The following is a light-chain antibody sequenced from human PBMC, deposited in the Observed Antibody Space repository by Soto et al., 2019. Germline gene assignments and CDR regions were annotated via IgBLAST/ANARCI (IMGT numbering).Light chain of an antibody. Sequence: EIVLTQSPGTLSLSPGERATLFCRASQSVATSQLAWYQQKPGQAPRLLIGASSRATGIPARFSGSGSGTEFTLTISSLQSEDFAVYYCQQYNNWPRYTFGQGTKLEIK. V-gene: IGKV3-15*01. CDR1: QSVATSQ. CDR3: QQYNNWPRYT. CDR2: GAS. J-gene: IGKJ2*01.